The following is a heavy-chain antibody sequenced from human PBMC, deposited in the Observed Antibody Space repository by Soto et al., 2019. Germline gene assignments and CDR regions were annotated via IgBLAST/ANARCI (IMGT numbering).Heavy chain of an antibody. CDR1: GGSISSYY. CDR3: ARRYGGGFDY. D-gene: IGHD3-10*01. Sequence: QVQLLESGPGLVKPSETLSLTCTVSGGSISSYYWSCIRQPPGKGLEWIGYIYSSGSTNYNPSLKSLVTISVDTSKNQFSLKLSSVTAADTAVYYCARRYGGGFDYWGQGTLVTVSS. V-gene: IGHV4-59*08. CDR2: IYSSGST. J-gene: IGHJ4*02.